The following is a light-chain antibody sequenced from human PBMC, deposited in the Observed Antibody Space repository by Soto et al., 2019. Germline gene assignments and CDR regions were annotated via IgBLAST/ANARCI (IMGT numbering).Light chain of an antibody. CDR3: QKYNIVPLT. J-gene: IGKJ4*01. Sequence: DIHMTQSPSSLSASVGDRVAITCSTRQGISNYLAWYQQKPGKVPKLLIYAASTLQSGVPSRFSGSGSGTDFTLTISGLQPEDVATYFCQKYNIVPLTFGGGTKV. V-gene: IGKV1-27*01. CDR2: AAS. CDR1: QGISNY.